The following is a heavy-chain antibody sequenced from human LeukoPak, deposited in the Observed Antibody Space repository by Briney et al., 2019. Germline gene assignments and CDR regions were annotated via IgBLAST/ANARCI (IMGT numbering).Heavy chain of an antibody. CDR1: GGTFSSYA. CDR2: IIPIFGTA. D-gene: IGHD3-9*01. CDR3: ARGRLAVRYFDWLQLYYYGMDV. Sequence: SVKASCKASGGTFSSYAISWERQAPGQGLEWMGGIIPIFGTANYAQKFQGRVTITADESTSTAYMELSSLRSEDTAVYYCARGRLAVRYFDWLQLYYYGMDVWGQGTTVTVSS. J-gene: IGHJ6*02. V-gene: IGHV1-69*13.